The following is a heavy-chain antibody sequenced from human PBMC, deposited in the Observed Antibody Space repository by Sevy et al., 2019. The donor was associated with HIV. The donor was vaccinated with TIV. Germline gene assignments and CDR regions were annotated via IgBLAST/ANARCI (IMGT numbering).Heavy chain of an antibody. Sequence: GGSLRVSCAASGFTFSSYSMNWVRQAPGKGLEWVSYISSSSSTIYYADSVRGRFTISRDNAKNSLYLQMSSLGADDTALYYCARVPSTGRYGMDVWGQGTTVTVSS. V-gene: IGHV3-48*01. CDR1: GFTFSSYS. CDR3: ARVPSTGRYGMDV. D-gene: IGHD3-10*01. CDR2: ISSSSSTI. J-gene: IGHJ6*02.